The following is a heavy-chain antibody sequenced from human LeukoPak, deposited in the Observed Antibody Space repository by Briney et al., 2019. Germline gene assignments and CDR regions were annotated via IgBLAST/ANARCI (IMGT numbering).Heavy chain of an antibody. CDR3: AKREYCSGGSCYHFDY. CDR2: IGKDGTDK. D-gene: IGHD2-15*01. Sequence: GGSLRVSCAASGFTFSSYAMHRVRQAPGKGLEWVAAIGKDGTDKYYADSVKGRFTISRDNSKNTLYLQMNSLRPEDTAVYYCAKREYCSGGSCYHFDYWGQGTRVTVSS. CDR1: GFTFSSYA. V-gene: IGHV3-30*02. J-gene: IGHJ4*02.